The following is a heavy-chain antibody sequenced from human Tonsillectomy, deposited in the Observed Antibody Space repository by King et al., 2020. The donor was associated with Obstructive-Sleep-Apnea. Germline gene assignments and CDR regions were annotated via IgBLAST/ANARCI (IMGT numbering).Heavy chain of an antibody. J-gene: IGHJ3*02. Sequence: QLVESGPGLVKPSETLSLTCTVSGGSISSSSYYCGWIRQPPGKGLEWIGGIYYSGSTYYNPSLKSRVTISVATSKNQFSLKLCSVTAADTAVYYCARETALMITFGGGAFDIWGQGTMVTVSS. CDR2: IYYSGST. CDR1: GGSISSSSYY. V-gene: IGHV4-39*07. D-gene: IGHD3-16*01. CDR3: ARETALMITFGGGAFDI.